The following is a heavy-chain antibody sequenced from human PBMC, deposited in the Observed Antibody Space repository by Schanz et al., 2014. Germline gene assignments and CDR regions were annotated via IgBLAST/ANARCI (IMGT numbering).Heavy chain of an antibody. CDR1: GFTFSSYA. J-gene: IGHJ6*02. V-gene: IGHV3-30*03. Sequence: QVQLLQFGGGVVQPGRSLRLSCAASGFTFSSYAMHWVRQAPGKGLEWVAAMSYDGSIKYYGDSVKGRFTISRDNSKNTLYLHMNALRSEDTAVYYCARDTSYGMDVWGQGTTVTVSS. CDR3: ARDTSYGMDV. CDR2: MSYDGSIK.